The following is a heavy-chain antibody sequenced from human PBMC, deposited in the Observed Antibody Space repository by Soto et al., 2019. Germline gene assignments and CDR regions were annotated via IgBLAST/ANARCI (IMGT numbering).Heavy chain of an antibody. CDR2: INAGNGNT. CDR1: GYTFTSYA. J-gene: IGHJ3*02. V-gene: IGHV1-3*01. Sequence: GASVKVSCKASGYTFTSYAMHWVRQAPGQRLEWMGWINAGNGNTKYSQKFQGRVTITRDTSASTAYMELSSLRSEDTAVYYCARPRYDYIWGSYHHDAFDIWGQGTMVTV. D-gene: IGHD3-16*02. CDR3: ARPRYDYIWGSYHHDAFDI.